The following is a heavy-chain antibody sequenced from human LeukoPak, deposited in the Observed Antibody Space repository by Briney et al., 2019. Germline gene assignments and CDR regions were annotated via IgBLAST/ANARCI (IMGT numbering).Heavy chain of an antibody. CDR1: GFTFSSYG. CDR2: ISYDGSNK. Sequence: GGSLRLSCAASGFTFSSYGMDWVRQAPGKGLEWVAVISYDGSNKYYADSVKGRFTISRDNSRNTLYLQMNSLRAEDTAVYYCAKDARVDTAMVGLFPLDYWGQGTLVTVSS. D-gene: IGHD5-18*01. CDR3: AKDARVDTAMVGLFPLDY. J-gene: IGHJ4*02. V-gene: IGHV3-30*18.